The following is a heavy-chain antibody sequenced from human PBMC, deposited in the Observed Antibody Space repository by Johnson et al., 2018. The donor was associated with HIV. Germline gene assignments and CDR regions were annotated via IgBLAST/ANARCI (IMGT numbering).Heavy chain of an antibody. CDR2: IYSDGSS. CDR1: GFTFSSYW. J-gene: IGHJ3*01. Sequence: EVQLLESGGGLVQPGGSLRLSCAASGFTFSSYWMSWVRQAPGKGLEWVSVIYSDGSSYYADSAKGRFTISRDNSRKTLYLQMNSPRTEDTAMYYCARGDSGDYAGAFDVWGQGTMVTVSS. V-gene: IGHV3-66*02. CDR3: ARGDSGDYAGAFDV. D-gene: IGHD4-17*01.